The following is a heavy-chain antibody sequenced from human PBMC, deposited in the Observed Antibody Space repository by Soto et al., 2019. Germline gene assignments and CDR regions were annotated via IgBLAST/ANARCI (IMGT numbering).Heavy chain of an antibody. CDR3: ASHTYNSGWYYFDY. CDR2: IYQSGST. Sequence: QVQLQESGPGLVKPSETLSLTCTVSGGSVSSGSSYWSWIRHPPGKELEWIGYIYQSGSTTYNPSLKSRVAISLDTSKNQFSLKLTSVTAADTAVYYCASHTYNSGWYYFDYWGQGTLVTVSS. J-gene: IGHJ4*02. CDR1: GGSVSSGSSY. D-gene: IGHD6-19*01. V-gene: IGHV4-61*01.